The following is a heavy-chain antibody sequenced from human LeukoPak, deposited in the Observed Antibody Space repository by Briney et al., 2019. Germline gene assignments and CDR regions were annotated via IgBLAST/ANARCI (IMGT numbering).Heavy chain of an antibody. D-gene: IGHD3-10*02. J-gene: IGHJ4*02. CDR2: ISWNSGSI. CDR1: GFTFDDYA. Sequence: GGSLSLSCAASGFTFDDYAMHWVRQAPGKGLEWVSGISWNSGSIGYADSVKGRFTISRDNAKNSLYLQMNSLRAEDTALYYCAKDMFGTRFDYWGQGTLVTVSS. CDR3: AKDMFGTRFDY. V-gene: IGHV3-9*01.